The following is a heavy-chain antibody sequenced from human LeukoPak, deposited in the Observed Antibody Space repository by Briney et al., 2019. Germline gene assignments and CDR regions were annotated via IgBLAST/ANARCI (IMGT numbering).Heavy chain of an antibody. Sequence: SETLSLTCTVSGGSISGYYWSWIRQPAGKGLEWIGRIYTSGSTNYNPSLKSRVTMSVDTSKNQFSLKLSSVTAADTAVYYCARVRYDFWSGYPDDAFDIWGQGTMVTVSS. V-gene: IGHV4-4*07. CDR2: IYTSGST. J-gene: IGHJ3*02. CDR1: GGSISGYY. D-gene: IGHD3-3*01. CDR3: ARVRYDFWSGYPDDAFDI.